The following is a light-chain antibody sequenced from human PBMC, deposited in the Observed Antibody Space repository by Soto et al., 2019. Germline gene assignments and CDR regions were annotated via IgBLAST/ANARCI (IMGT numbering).Light chain of an antibody. J-gene: IGKJ1*01. CDR2: LAS. CDR1: QAVNTR. V-gene: IGKV3-11*01. CDR3: HQRQSWPRT. Sequence: IVLTQSPATLSSLPGDRVTLSCRASQAVNTRLAWYQHKPGQAPRLLIYLASNRAAGVPARFSGSGSGTDLTLTISDVEPEDFAVYYCHQRQSWPRTFGQGTKVDIK.